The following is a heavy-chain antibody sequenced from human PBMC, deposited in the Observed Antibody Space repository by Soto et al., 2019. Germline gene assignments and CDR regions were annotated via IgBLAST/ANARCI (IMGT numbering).Heavy chain of an antibody. D-gene: IGHD3-10*01. CDR2: IYNSGST. J-gene: IGHJ4*02. CDR1: GGSISSSSYY. CDR3: ARDQNGSGNYYTRYFDY. V-gene: IGHV4-39*07. Sequence: TSETLSLTCTVSGGSISSSSYYWGWIRQPPGKGLEWIGSIYNSGSTNYNPSLKSRVTISVDKSKNQFSLNLSSVTAADTAVYYCARDQNGSGNYYTRYFDYWGQGTLVTVSS.